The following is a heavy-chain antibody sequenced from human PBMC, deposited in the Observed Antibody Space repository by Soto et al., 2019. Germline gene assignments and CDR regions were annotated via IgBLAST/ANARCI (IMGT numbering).Heavy chain of an antibody. V-gene: IGHV4-30-4*01. CDR2: IYYSGST. Sequence: SETLSLTCTVSGGSINSGDYYWSWIRQPPGKGLEWIGYIYYSGSTYYNPSLKSEATISVDTSKNQFSLKLSSVTAADTAVYFCASLYSSSAGGSYWGQGTLVTVSS. D-gene: IGHD6-6*01. CDR1: GGSINSGDYY. J-gene: IGHJ4*02. CDR3: ASLYSSSAGGSY.